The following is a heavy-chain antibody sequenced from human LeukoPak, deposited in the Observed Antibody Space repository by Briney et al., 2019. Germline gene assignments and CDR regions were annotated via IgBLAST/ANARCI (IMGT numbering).Heavy chain of an antibody. CDR2: ISGSGGST. D-gene: IGHD6-6*01. J-gene: IGHJ4*02. V-gene: IGHV3-23*01. CDR1: RFIFSSYA. CDR3: AKVSTRIAAPYYFDY. Sequence: GGSLRLSCAASRFIFSSYAMSWVRQVPGKGLEWVSVISGSGGSTNYADSAKGRFTISRDNSKNTLYLEMNSLRVDDTAVYYYAKVSTRIAAPYYFDYWGQGTLVTVSS.